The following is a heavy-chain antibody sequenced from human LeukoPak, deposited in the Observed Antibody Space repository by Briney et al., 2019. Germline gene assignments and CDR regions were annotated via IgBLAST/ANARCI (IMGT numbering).Heavy chain of an antibody. CDR2: ISSSGSTI. D-gene: IGHD6-13*01. V-gene: IGHV3-48*03. CDR1: GFTFSSYE. CDR3: ARVVGIAAAGTWFGP. J-gene: IGHJ5*02. Sequence: GGSLRLSCAASGFTFSSYEMNWVRQAPGKGLEWVSYISSSGSTIYYADSVKGRFTISRDNAKNSLYLQMNSLRAEDTAVYYCARVVGIAAAGTWFGPWGQGTLVTVSS.